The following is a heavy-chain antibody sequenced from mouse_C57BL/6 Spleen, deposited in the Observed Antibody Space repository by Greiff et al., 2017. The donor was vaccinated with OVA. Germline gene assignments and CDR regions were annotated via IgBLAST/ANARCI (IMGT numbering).Heavy chain of an antibody. J-gene: IGHJ2*01. CDR2: ISSGGDYL. Sequence: EVMLVESGEGLVKPGGSLKLSCAASGFTFSSYAMSWVRQTPEKRLEWVAYISSGGDYLYYADTVKGRFTISRDNARNTLYLQMSSLKSEDTAMYYCTREDYGSSFDYWGQGTTLTVSS. CDR3: TREDYGSSFDY. CDR1: GFTFSSYA. D-gene: IGHD1-1*01. V-gene: IGHV5-9-1*02.